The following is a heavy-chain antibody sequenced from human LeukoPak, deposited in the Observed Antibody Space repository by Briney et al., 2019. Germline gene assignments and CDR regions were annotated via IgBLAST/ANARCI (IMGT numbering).Heavy chain of an antibody. CDR2: IIPIFGTA. CDR3: ARGNGGGYFDY. J-gene: IGHJ4*02. V-gene: IGHV1-69*06. D-gene: IGHD4-23*01. CDR1: GGTFSSYA. Sequence: GASVKVSCKASGGTFSSYAISWVRQAPGQGLGWMGGIIPIFGTANYAQKFQGGVTITADKSTSTAYMELSSLRSEDTAVYYCARGNGGGYFDYWGQGTLVTVSS.